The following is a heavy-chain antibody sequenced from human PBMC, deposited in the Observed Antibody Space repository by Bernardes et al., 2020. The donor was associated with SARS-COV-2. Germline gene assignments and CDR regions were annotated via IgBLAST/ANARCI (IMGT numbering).Heavy chain of an antibody. CDR3: ARGGSPRWGSTSCYSCDSGYWCHP. V-gene: IGHV4-34*01. CDR2: VNESGST. J-gene: IGHJ5*02. Sequence: SETLSLTCAVNGGSITDYYWSWIRQSPGKGLEWIGEVNESGSTAYNPSLKSRVTISVDTSKNLFSLKVTPVTAADTAVYYCARGGSPRWGSTSCYSCDSGYWCHPWGQGTPVTVSS. CDR1: GGSITDYY. D-gene: IGHD2-2*01.